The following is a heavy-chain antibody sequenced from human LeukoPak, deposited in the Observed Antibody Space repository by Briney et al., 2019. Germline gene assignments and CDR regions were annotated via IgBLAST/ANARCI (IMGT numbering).Heavy chain of an antibody. Sequence: GGSLRLSCAVSGFTLSSYAMRWVRQAPGKGLEWVSDICGSICGRIGSTDYADSVKGRFTISRDNSKKTVYLQMNSLRAEDTAVYYCAKGKINHDGAYDIWGQGTMVTVSS. CDR2: ICGSICGRIGST. J-gene: IGHJ3*02. CDR1: GFTLSSYA. V-gene: IGHV3-23*01. D-gene: IGHD1-14*01. CDR3: AKGKINHDGAYDI.